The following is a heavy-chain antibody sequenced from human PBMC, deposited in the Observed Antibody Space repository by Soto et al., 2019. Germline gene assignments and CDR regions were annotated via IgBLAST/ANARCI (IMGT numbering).Heavy chain of an antibody. CDR2: ASARNTNT. CDR3: ARDVTSHGPRGYSSAWYGWFDA. J-gene: IGHJ5*02. V-gene: IGHV3-23*01. CDR1: GFTFSSHV. Sequence: EVQLLESGGGLVQPGGSLRLSCAASGFTFSSHVMSWVRQAPGKGLEWVSAASARNTNTYYADSVRGRFTISRENSKSTVYLQLDSLRVEDTAVYLCARDVTSHGPRGYSSAWYGWFDAWGQGTLVVVSS. D-gene: IGHD6-19*01.